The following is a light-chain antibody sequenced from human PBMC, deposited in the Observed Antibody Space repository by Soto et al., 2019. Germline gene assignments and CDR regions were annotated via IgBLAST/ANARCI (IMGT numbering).Light chain of an antibody. CDR1: SGHSSYI. CDR3: ETWDSNTRV. J-gene: IGLJ1*01. V-gene: IGLV4-60*02. CDR2: LEGSGTY. Sequence: QAVVTQSSSASASLGSSVKLTCTLSSGHSSYIIAWHQQPPGKAPRYLMNLEGSGTYNKGGGVPDRSSGSSSGADRYLIISLLQFEDEADYYCETWDSNTRVFGTGTKLTVL.